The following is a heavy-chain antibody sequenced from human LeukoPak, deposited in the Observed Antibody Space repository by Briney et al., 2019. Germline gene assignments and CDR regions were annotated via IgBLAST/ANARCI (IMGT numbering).Heavy chain of an antibody. J-gene: IGHJ4*02. D-gene: IGHD3-10*01. CDR3: ARSRVRGVIIVIDY. V-gene: IGHV4-59*01. CDR2: IYYSGST. CDR1: GGSISSYY. Sequence: PSETLSLTCTVSGGSISSYYWSWIRQPPGKGLEWIGYIYYSGSTNYNPSLKSRVTISVDTSKNQFSLKLSSVTAADTAVYYCARSRVRGVIIVIDYWGQGTLVTVSS.